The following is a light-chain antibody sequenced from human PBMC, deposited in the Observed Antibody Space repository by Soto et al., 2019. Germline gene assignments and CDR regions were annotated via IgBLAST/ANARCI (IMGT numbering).Light chain of an antibody. CDR2: AAS. CDR3: LQDYNYPIT. J-gene: IGKJ5*01. CDR1: QPISNY. Sequence: IQLTQSPSFLSTSVGDRVIITCRASQPISNYLAWYQQKPGKAPELLIYAASSLQSGVPSRFSGSGSGTDFTLTISSLQPEDFATYYCLQDYNYPITFGQGTRLEI. V-gene: IGKV1-6*01.